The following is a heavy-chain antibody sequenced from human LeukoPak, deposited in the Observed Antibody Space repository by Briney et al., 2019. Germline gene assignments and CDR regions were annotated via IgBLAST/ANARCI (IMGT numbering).Heavy chain of an antibody. Sequence: GGSLRLSCAASGFTFSSYAMHWVRQAPGKGLEWVAVISYDGSNKYYADSVKGRFTISRDNSKNTLYLQMNSLRAEDTAVYYCAREGVFGRYPLPKNYYYYYMDVWGKGTTVTVSS. CDR2: ISYDGSNK. CDR3: AREGVFGRYPLPKNYYYYYMDV. J-gene: IGHJ6*03. D-gene: IGHD3-10*01. CDR1: GFTFSSYA. V-gene: IGHV3-30*04.